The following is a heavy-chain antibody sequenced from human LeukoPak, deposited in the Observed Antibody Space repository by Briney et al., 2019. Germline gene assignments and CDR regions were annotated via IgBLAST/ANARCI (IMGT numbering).Heavy chain of an antibody. CDR2: ISYDGSDK. D-gene: IGHD3-10*01. V-gene: IGHV3-30*18. CDR1: GFTSSTAW. J-gene: IGHJ4*02. Sequence: GGSLRLSCAISGFTSSTAWLTWVRQAPGKGPEWVAVISYDGSDKYYADSVKGRFTISRVNSKNTLYLQMNSLRTEDTAVYYCAKWAVLLWFGESSSGYYFDYWGQGALVTVSS. CDR3: AKWAVLLWFGESSSGYYFDY.